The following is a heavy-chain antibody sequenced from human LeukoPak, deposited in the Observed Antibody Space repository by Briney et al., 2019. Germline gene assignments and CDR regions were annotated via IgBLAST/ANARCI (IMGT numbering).Heavy chain of an antibody. Sequence: AGSLSLSCAASGFTFTDYAMTWVRQAPGKGLEWVSSISASGVMTYYADSVKGRFTVSRDNSKNSLYLQMNSLTAADTAVYYCARDLVGALSDAVDIWGQGTMVTVSS. V-gene: IGHV3-23*01. D-gene: IGHD1-26*01. CDR2: ISASGVMT. J-gene: IGHJ3*02. CDR3: ARDLVGALSDAVDI. CDR1: GFTFTDYA.